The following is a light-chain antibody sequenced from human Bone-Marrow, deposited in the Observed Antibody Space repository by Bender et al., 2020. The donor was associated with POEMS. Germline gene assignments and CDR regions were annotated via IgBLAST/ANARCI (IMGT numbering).Light chain of an antibody. V-gene: IGLV2-14*03. CDR1: NSDVGGYNH. CDR3: CSYAGTYTFAQII. CDR2: DVT. J-gene: IGLJ2*01. Sequence: QSALTQPASVSGSPGQSITISCTGTNSDVGGYNHVSWYQQYPGKAPKLMLYDVTTRPSGVSHRFSGSKSGNTASLTISGLQAEDEADYYCCSYAGTYTFAQIIFGGGTKVTVL.